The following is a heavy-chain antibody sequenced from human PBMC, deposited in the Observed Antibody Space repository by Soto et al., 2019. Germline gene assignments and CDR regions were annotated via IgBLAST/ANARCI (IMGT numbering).Heavy chain of an antibody. Sequence: PGGPLRHPWVASGLTFITHTMSWVRKATGKGLEWGSVISGSGGMPFYADSVQGRFSTSRDNPKTTLYLQMNGLRGEDTARYYCAKARGITTDCYVPDYWGQGTLVTVSS. CDR1: GLTFITHT. CDR3: AKARGITTDCYVPDY. V-gene: IGHV3-23*01. D-gene: IGHD3-10*01. CDR2: ISGSGGMP. J-gene: IGHJ4*02.